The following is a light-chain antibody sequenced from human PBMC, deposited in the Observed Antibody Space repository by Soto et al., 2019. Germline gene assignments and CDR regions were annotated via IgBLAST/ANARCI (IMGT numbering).Light chain of an antibody. J-gene: IGLJ2*01. CDR3: TSWTTSTTMI. CDR2: DVN. CDR1: SSVIGAYNY. Sequence: QSVLTQPASVSGSPGQSITISCTGTSSVIGAYNYVSWYQQHPGKAPKLMIYDVNIRPSGVSNRFSGSKSGNTASLTISGLQAEDEADYYCTSWTTSTTMIFGGGTKLTVL. V-gene: IGLV2-14*03.